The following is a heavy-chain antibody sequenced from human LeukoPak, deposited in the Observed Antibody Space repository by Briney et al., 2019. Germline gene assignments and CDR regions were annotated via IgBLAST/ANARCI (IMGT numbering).Heavy chain of an antibody. D-gene: IGHD1-1*01. CDR1: GGSFSGYY. CDR3: ARGGHIRGTTGTTKPPRWFDP. CDR2: INHSGST. V-gene: IGHV4-34*01. J-gene: IGHJ5*02. Sequence: SETLSLTCAVYGGSFSGYYWSWIRQPPGKGLEWIGEINHSGSTNYNPSLKSRVTISVDTSKNQFSLKLSSVTAADTAVYYCARGGHIRGTTGTTKPPRWFDPWGQGTLVTVSS.